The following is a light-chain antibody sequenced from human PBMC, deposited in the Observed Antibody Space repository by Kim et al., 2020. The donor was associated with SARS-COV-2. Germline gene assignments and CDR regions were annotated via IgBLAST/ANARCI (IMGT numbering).Light chain of an antibody. CDR3: QQYYSIPFT. CDR1: QSVLYSSKNRNY. Sequence: DIVMTQSPDSLAVSLGERATINCKSSQSVLYSSKNRNYLAWYQQKPGQPPKLLIHWASTRESGVPDRFSGSGSGTDVTLTISSLQAEDVAVYYCQQYYSIPFTFGPGTKVDI. J-gene: IGKJ3*01. V-gene: IGKV4-1*01. CDR2: WAS.